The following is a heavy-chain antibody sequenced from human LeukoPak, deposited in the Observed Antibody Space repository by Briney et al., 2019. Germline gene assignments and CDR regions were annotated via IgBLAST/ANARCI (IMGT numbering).Heavy chain of an antibody. CDR2: INPNSGGT. J-gene: IGHJ4*02. CDR1: GYTFTGYY. CDR3: ARARSLTGYSSGWYGHYFDY. Sequence: ASVKVSCKASGYTFTGYYMHWVRQAPGQGLEWMGWINPNSGGTNYAQKFQGRVTMTRDTSISTAYMELSRLRSDDTAVYYCARARSLTGYSSGWYGHYFDYWGQGTLVTVSS. D-gene: IGHD6-19*01. V-gene: IGHV1-2*02.